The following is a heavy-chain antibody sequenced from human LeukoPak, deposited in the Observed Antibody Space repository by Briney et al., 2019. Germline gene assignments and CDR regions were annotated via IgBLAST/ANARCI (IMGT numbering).Heavy chain of an antibody. Sequence: PGGSLRLSCGASGFTFSKHGMNWVRQAPGKGLEWLSGVSPPGGGTYYADSVKGRFTISRDDSKNTLSLQMNSLRVEDTAVYYCARDLAWVAFDYWGQGTLVTVSS. D-gene: IGHD7-27*01. V-gene: IGHV3-23*01. CDR3: ARDLAWVAFDY. CDR1: GFTFSKHG. J-gene: IGHJ4*02. CDR2: VSPPGGGT.